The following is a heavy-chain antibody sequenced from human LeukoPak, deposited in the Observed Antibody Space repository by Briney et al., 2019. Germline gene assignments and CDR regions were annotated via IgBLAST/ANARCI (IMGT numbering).Heavy chain of an antibody. CDR1: GASVGSAGYY. CDR2: IYYIGNT. D-gene: IGHD3-16*02. CDR3: ARTQSQSGSYRYYFGY. Sequence: SETLSLTFTVSGASVGSAGYYWSWIRQPPGGGLEWIGYIYYIGNTNYNPSLKSRVTMSLDPSKNQFSLKLNSVTAADTAVYYCARTQSQSGSYRYYFGYWGQGTLVTVSS. V-gene: IGHV4-61*08. J-gene: IGHJ4*02.